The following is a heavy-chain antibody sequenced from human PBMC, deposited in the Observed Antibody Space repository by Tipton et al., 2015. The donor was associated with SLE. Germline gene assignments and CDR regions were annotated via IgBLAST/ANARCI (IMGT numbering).Heavy chain of an antibody. CDR3: ARTQYCGGDCYGDAFDF. V-gene: IGHV4-4*07. J-gene: IGHJ3*01. Sequence: TLSLTCTVSGGSISPYYWSWIRQPAGKGLEWIGRVSNGGSTDYNPSLKSRVTMSVDMSKNQFSLKLSSVTAADTAVYYCARTQYCGGDCYGDAFDFWGQGTMVTVSS. CDR2: VSNGGST. CDR1: GGSISPYY. D-gene: IGHD2-21*01.